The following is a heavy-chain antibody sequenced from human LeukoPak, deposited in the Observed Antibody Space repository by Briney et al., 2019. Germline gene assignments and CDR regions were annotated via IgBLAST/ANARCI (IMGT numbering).Heavy chain of an antibody. D-gene: IGHD3-22*01. CDR1: GFTFSSYG. CDR3: AKDSKPYPYYYDSSGYCGD. J-gene: IGHJ4*02. CDR2: ISYDGSNK. Sequence: GRSLRLSCAASGFTFSSYGMHWVRQAPGKGLEWVAVISYDGSNKYYADSVKGRFTISRDNSKNTLYLQMNSLGAEDTAVYYCAKDSKPYPYYYDSSGYCGDWGQGTLVTVSS. V-gene: IGHV3-30*18.